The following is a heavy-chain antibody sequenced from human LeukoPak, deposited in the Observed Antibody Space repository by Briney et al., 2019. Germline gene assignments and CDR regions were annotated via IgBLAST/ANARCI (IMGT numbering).Heavy chain of an antibody. Sequence: GGSLRLSYAASGFTFSSYSMNWVRQAPGKGLEWVSSISSSSSYIYYADSVKGRFTISRDNAKNSLYLQMNSLRAEDTAVYYCARDRGYYYDSSGYYAWGQGTLVTVSS. CDR3: ARDRGYYYDSSGYYA. D-gene: IGHD3-22*01. CDR1: GFTFSSYS. CDR2: ISSSSSYI. J-gene: IGHJ5*02. V-gene: IGHV3-21*01.